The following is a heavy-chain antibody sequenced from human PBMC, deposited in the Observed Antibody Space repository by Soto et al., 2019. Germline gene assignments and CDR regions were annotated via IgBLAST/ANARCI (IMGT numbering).Heavy chain of an antibody. CDR2: IIPIFGSA. V-gene: IGHV1-69*01. CDR1: GRTFRNSA. Sequence: QVQLVQSGAEVKKPGSSVILSCKASGRTFRNSAISWVRQAPGQGLEWMGGIIPIFGSANYAQNFQGRVTIAADDSTATAYLELSSLRSEDTAVYYCAIPPEGGYKDGMDVWGQGTTVTVSS. J-gene: IGHJ6*02. D-gene: IGHD3-22*01. CDR3: AIPPEGGYKDGMDV.